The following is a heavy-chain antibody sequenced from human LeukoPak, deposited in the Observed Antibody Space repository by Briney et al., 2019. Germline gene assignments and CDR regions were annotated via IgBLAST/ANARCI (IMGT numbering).Heavy chain of an antibody. CDR3: AKGDSSNWADAFDI. D-gene: IGHD6-13*01. CDR2: ISGSGAGT. V-gene: IGHV3-23*01. Sequence: PGGSLRLSCAASGFTFSSFAMSWVRQAPGKGLEWVSAISGSGAGTYYADSVKGRFTISRDNSKNTLYLQVNSLRAEDTAVYYCAKGDSSNWADAFDIWGQGTMATVSS. J-gene: IGHJ3*02. CDR1: GFTFSSFA.